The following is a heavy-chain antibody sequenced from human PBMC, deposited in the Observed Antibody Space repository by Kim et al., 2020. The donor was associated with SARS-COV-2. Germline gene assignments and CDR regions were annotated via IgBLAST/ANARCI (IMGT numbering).Heavy chain of an antibody. CDR2: INQGGTEK. Sequence: GGSLRLSCAASGFTFSTYWMTWVRQAPGKGLEWVANINQGGTEKYYVDSVKGRFTISRDNAKKSLFLDVNSLRVEDTAVYYCARTHYGDYVWGQGTLVTV. CDR1: GFTFSTYW. V-gene: IGHV3-7*01. CDR3: ARTHYGDYV. J-gene: IGHJ4*02. D-gene: IGHD4-17*01.